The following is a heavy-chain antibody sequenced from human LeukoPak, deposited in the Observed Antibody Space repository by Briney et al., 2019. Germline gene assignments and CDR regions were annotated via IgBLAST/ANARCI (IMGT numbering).Heavy chain of an antibody. D-gene: IGHD1-26*01. CDR1: GLTFSSYW. Sequence: GGSLRLSCAASGLTFSSYWMSWVRQAPGKGLEWVANIKQDESEKYYVDSVKGRFTISRDNAKNSLYLQMNNLGAEDTAVYYCARASGSYQPFDIWGQGTMVTVSS. CDR2: IKQDESEK. CDR3: ARASGSYQPFDI. J-gene: IGHJ3*02. V-gene: IGHV3-7*01.